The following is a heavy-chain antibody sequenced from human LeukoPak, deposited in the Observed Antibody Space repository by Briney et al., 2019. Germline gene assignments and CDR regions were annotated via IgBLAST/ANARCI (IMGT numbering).Heavy chain of an antibody. CDR3: ARYFSGSGTYYFDY. CDR2: GYYSGST. Sequence: SETLPLTCTVSGGSISSGDYYWSWIRQPPGKGLEWIGSGYYSGSTFYNPSLKSRVTISVDTSKNQFSLKLSSVTAADTAVYYCARYFSGSGTYYFDYWGQGTLVTVSS. CDR1: GGSISSGDYY. J-gene: IGHJ4*02. D-gene: IGHD3-10*01. V-gene: IGHV4-39*01.